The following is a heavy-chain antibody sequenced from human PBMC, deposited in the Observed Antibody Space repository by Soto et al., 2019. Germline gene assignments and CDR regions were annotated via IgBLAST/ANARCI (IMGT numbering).Heavy chain of an antibody. CDR3: ARYDFWSGYRPLFDY. D-gene: IGHD3-3*01. CDR1: GYTFTSYG. CDR2: ISAYNGNT. J-gene: IGHJ4*02. V-gene: IGHV1-18*01. Sequence: GASVKVSCKASGYTFTSYGISWVRQAPGQGLEWMGWISAYNGNTNYAQKLQGRVTMTTDTSTSTAYMELRSLRSDDTAVYYCARYDFWSGYRPLFDYWGQGTLVTVSS.